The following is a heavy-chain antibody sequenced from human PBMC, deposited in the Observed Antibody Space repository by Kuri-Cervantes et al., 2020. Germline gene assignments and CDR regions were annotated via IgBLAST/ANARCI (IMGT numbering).Heavy chain of an antibody. J-gene: IGHJ1*01. Sequence: GESLKISCAASGFTFSSYAMHWVRQAPGKGLEWVAVISYDGSNKYYADSVKGRFTISRDNSKNTLYLQMNSLRAEDTAVYYCARGSKPYYDSSGYYQHWGQGTLVTVSS. CDR2: ISYDGSNK. CDR3: ARGSKPYYDSSGYYQH. CDR1: GFTFSSYA. V-gene: IGHV3-30-3*01. D-gene: IGHD3-22*01.